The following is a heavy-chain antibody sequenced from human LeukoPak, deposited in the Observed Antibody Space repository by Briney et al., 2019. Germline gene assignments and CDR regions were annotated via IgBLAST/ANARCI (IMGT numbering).Heavy chain of an antibody. J-gene: IGHJ4*02. D-gene: IGHD6-6*01. Sequence: GESLKISCKGSGYSFTNYWIGWVRRMPGKGLEWMGIIYPGDSDIRYSPSFQGQVTISADKSTTTAYLQWSSLKASDTAMYYCSRRRSSSSLEDYWGQGTLVTVSS. CDR1: GYSFTNYW. CDR3: SRRRSSSSLEDY. V-gene: IGHV5-51*01. CDR2: IYPGDSDI.